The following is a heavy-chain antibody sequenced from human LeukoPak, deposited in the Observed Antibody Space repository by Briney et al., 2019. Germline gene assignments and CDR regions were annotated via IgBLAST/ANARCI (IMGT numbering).Heavy chain of an antibody. V-gene: IGHV5-51*01. Sequence: GESLKISCKGSGYRFTSYWIGWVRQMPGKGLGWVGIIYPGDSDARYSPSFQGQVTISADKSISTAYLQWSSLKASDTAMYYCARLATAAAANWFDPWGQGTLVTVSS. J-gene: IGHJ5*02. CDR1: GYRFTSYW. D-gene: IGHD6-13*01. CDR2: IYPGDSDA. CDR3: ARLATAAAANWFDP.